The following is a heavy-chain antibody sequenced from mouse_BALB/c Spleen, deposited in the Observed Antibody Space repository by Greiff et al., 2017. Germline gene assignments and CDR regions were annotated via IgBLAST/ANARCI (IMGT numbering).Heavy chain of an antibody. V-gene: IGHV5-6-3*01. CDR1: GFTFSSYG. D-gene: IGHD1-1*01. J-gene: IGHJ1*01. CDR2: INSNGGST. Sequence: EVQGVESGGGLVQPGGSLKLSCAASGFTFSSYGMSWVRQTPDKRLELVATINSNGGSTYHPDSVKGRFTISRDNAKNTLYLQMSSLKSEDTAMYYCARDRGYYYGSSRYFDVWGAGTTVTVSS. CDR3: ARDRGYYYGSSRYFDV.